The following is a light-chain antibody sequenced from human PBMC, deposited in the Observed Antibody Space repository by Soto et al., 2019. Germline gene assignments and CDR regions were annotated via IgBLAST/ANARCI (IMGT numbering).Light chain of an antibody. V-gene: IGKV1-33*01. Sequence: DIQMTQSPSSLSASVGDRVTISCQASQDITNYLNWYRQKPGKAPKLLIYDASNLQTGVPSRFSGGGSGTDFTFTISSLQPEDIATYYCAQYGNLPITFGGGTKVDIK. J-gene: IGKJ4*01. CDR2: DAS. CDR3: AQYGNLPIT. CDR1: QDITNY.